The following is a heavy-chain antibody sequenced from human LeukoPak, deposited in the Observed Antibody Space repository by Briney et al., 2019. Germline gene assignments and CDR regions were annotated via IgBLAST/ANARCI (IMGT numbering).Heavy chain of an antibody. V-gene: IGHV3-7*03. CDR2: IKQDGSEK. CDR1: GFTFSSYW. J-gene: IGHJ4*02. D-gene: IGHD3-9*01. CDR3: AKDLPDDILTGYYSR. Sequence: GGSLRLSCAASGFTFSSYWMSWVRQAPGKGLEWVANIKQDGSEKYYVDSVKGRFTISRDNAKNSLYLQMNSLRAEDTAVYYCAKDLPDDILTGYYSRWGQGTLVTVSS.